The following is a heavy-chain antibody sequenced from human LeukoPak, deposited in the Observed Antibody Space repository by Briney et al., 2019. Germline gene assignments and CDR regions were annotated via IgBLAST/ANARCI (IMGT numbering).Heavy chain of an antibody. CDR1: GGSISSYY. CDR3: ARSDSSSLPSDC. V-gene: IGHV4-59*01. Sequence: SETLSLTCTVSGGSISSYYWTWIRQPPGKGLEWIGYIYYSGITNYNPSLKSRVTISVDTSKNQFSLKLTSVTAADTAMYYCARSDSSSLPSDCWGQGTLVTVSS. CDR2: IYYSGIT. D-gene: IGHD6-6*01. J-gene: IGHJ4*02.